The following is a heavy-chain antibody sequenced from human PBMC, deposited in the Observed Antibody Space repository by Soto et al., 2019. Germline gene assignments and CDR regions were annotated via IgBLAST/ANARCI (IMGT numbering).Heavy chain of an antibody. V-gene: IGHV3-48*01. CDR2: ISSSSSDI. Sequence: EVQLVESGGGLVQPGRSLRLSCAVSGFTFSSYSMNWVRQAPGKGLEWISYISSSSSDIYYADSVRGRFTISRDNTKNSLYLQMNTLRAEDTAVYYCARDAAYLSPPDYWGQGTLVTVSS. D-gene: IGHD6-25*01. J-gene: IGHJ4*02. CDR1: GFTFSSYS. CDR3: ARDAAYLSPPDY.